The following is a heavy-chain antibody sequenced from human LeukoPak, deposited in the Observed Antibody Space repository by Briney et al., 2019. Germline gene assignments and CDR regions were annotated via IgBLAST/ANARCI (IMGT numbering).Heavy chain of an antibody. D-gene: IGHD1-26*01. CDR1: GGSISNRNYY. Sequence: SETLSLTRTVSGGSISNRNYYWGGIRKPPGKGLEWIAKIYYTGSTYYNLSLKRRSTLYFDTSNNQLSLSLASVCAAGTAGYFFARPLGTWSYPPPLDFWGQGTLVTVSS. J-gene: IGHJ4*02. V-gene: IGHV4-39*01. CDR3: ARPLGTWSYPPPLDF. CDR2: IYYTGST.